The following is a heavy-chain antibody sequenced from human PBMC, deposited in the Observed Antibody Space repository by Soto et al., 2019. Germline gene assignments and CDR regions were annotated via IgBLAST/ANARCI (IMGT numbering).Heavy chain of an antibody. Sequence: QVQLVQSGAEVQQPGASIKVSCKASGYMFTSYGINWVRQAPGQGPEWMGWISTYNGNTNYAQKHQGRVTMTTDTYTNTAYMELKTLNADDTAEYYCPSDVGIAVAGLFQDWGQGTLVSVSS. CDR3: PSDVGIAVAGLFQD. J-gene: IGHJ1*01. CDR2: ISTYNGNT. V-gene: IGHV1-18*01. D-gene: IGHD6-19*01. CDR1: GYMFTSYG.